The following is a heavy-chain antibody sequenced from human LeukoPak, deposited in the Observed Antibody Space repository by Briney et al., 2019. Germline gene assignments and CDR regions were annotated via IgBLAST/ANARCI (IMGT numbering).Heavy chain of an antibody. D-gene: IGHD7-27*01. CDR1: GFTFSDYY. CDR2: ISSSGSTI. Sequence: PGGSLRLSCAASGFTFSDYYMSWIRQAPGKGLEWVSYISSSGSTIYYADSVKGRFTISRDNAKNSLYPQMNSLRAEDTAVYYCAKDLTLLGPCDYWGQGTLVSVSS. J-gene: IGHJ4*02. CDR3: AKDLTLLGPCDY. V-gene: IGHV3-11*04.